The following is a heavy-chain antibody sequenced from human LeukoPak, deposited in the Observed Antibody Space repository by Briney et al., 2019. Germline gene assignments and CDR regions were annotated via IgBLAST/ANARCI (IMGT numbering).Heavy chain of an antibody. V-gene: IGHV4-4*07. CDR2: IYTSGST. J-gene: IGHJ4*02. D-gene: IGHD4-17*01. CDR3: AREVPQAVTFDY. Sequence: SETLSLTCTVSGGPISSYYRSWIRQPAGKGLEWIGRIYTSGSTNYNPSLKSRVTMSVDTSKNQFSLKLSSVTAADTAVYYCAREVPQAVTFDYWGQGTLVTVSS. CDR1: GGPISSYY.